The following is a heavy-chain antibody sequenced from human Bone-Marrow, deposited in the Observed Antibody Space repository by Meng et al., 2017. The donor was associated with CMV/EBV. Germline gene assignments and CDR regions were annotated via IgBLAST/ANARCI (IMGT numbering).Heavy chain of an antibody. CDR3: AQDLQHDDFW. CDR1: GFTFSNYV. D-gene: IGHD3-3*01. Sequence: GGSVRLSCSASGFTFSNYVMSWVRRAPGKGLEWVSTICNGVSETHYADSVKGRFTISRDNSRNTLYLQMNSLRAEDTAVYYCAQDLQHDDFWRGRGTRVTVSS. CDR2: ICNGVSET. V-gene: IGHV3-23*01. J-gene: IGHJ4*01.